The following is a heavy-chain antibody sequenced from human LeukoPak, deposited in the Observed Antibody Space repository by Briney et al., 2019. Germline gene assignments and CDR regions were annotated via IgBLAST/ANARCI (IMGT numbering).Heavy chain of an antibody. CDR2: IYHSGST. CDR1: GGSISSGGYS. D-gene: IGHD3-9*01. Sequence: SETLSLTCAVSGGSISSGGYSWSWIRQPRGKGLEWIGYIYHSGSTYYNPSLKSRVTISVDRSKNQFSLKLSSVTAADTAVYYCARAYDILTGYQNWGQGTLVTVSS. V-gene: IGHV4-30-2*01. CDR3: ARAYDILTGYQN. J-gene: IGHJ4*02.